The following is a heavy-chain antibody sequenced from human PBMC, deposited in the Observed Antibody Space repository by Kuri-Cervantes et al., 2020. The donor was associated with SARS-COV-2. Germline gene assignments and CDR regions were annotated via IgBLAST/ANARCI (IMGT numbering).Heavy chain of an antibody. CDR1: GLSLSTSGMR. D-gene: IGHD2-15*01. Sequence: SGPTLVKPTQTLTLTCTFSGLSLSTSGMRVSRIRQPPGKALEWLARIDWDEDRFYSTSLKTRLTISKDTSKNQVVLTMTNMDPVDTATYYCARTLGGYCSGGSCVYFDYWGQGTLVTVSS. V-gene: IGHV2-70*04. CDR3: ARTLGGYCSGGSCVYFDY. J-gene: IGHJ4*02. CDR2: IDWDEDR.